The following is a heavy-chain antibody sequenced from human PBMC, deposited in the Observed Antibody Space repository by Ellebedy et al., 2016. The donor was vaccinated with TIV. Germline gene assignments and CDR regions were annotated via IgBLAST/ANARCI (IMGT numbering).Heavy chain of an antibody. Sequence: GESLKISXAASGITVSNNYMRWVRRAPGKGLEWVSLMYSSGTTHYADSVKGRFTISRDSSKNTLYLQMNSLRVEDTAVYYCARDPPAITYRTWGWGQGTLVTVSS. CDR3: ARDPPAITYRTWG. CDR2: MYSSGTT. D-gene: IGHD5-24*01. V-gene: IGHV3-66*01. J-gene: IGHJ4*02. CDR1: GITVSNNY.